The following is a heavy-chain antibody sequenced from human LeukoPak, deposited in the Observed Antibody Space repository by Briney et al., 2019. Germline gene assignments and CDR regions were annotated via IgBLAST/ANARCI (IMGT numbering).Heavy chain of an antibody. Sequence: VGSVSVSCTASGGTLRRYAISWVRQAPGQGVEWRGGIITIFGTANYTQTFKGRVTINEEESRSRAYMELSRLRSGERAGYYCARDPYPYSGSYVRGGAYFFDYWGQGTLVTVSS. CDR3: ARDPYPYSGSYVRGGAYFFDY. D-gene: IGHD1-26*01. J-gene: IGHJ4*02. V-gene: IGHV1-69*13. CDR2: IITIFGTA. CDR1: GGTLRRYA.